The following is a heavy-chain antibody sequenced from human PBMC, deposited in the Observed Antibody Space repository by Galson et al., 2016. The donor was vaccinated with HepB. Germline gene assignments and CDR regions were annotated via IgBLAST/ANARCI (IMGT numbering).Heavy chain of an antibody. V-gene: IGHV1-2*02. Sequence: SVKVSCKASGYTLTAYHMHRVRQAPGQGLEWMGWINPNSATNYARKFQGRVTMTRDTSISTLYMELSSLKSDDTAVYYCARDQASLPPFYGAFDIWGQGKRFTVSP. CDR3: ARDQASLPPFYGAFDI. D-gene: IGHD2/OR15-2a*01. CDR1: GYTLTAYH. J-gene: IGHJ3*02. CDR2: INPNSAT.